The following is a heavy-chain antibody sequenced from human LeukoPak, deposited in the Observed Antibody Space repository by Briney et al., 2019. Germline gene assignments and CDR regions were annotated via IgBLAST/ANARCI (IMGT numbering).Heavy chain of an antibody. D-gene: IGHD1-1*01. CDR3: GRIDWMMGGLNT. CDR1: GFTFSTYS. CDR2: ITSSSSTI. J-gene: IGHJ3*01. V-gene: IGHV3-48*02. Sequence: GGSLRLSCAASGFTFSTYSMNWVRQAPGKGLEWVSYITSSSSTIYYADSVRGRFTISRDNAKNSLYLQMNSLRDEDTAVYYCGRIDWMMGGLNTGGKGTMVPVS.